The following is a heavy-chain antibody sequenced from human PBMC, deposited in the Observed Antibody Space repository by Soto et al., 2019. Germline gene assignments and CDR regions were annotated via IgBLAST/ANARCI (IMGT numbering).Heavy chain of an antibody. CDR2: IIPIFGTA. Sequence: QVQLVQSGAEVKKPGDSVKVSCKASGYSLTESSMHWVRQTPGQGLEWMGGIIPIFGTANYAQKFQGRVTITADEATSTAYMELSSLRSEDTAVYYCARDRGSGWPYFDYWGQGTLVTVSS. V-gene: IGHV1-69*13. J-gene: IGHJ4*02. CDR3: ARDRGSGWPYFDY. CDR1: GYSLTESS. D-gene: IGHD6-19*01.